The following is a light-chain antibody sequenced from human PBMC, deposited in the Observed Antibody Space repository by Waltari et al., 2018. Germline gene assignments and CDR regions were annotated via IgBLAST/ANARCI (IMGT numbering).Light chain of an antibody. Sequence: IQMSQSPSSLSASVGDRVTITCRASQGISSYLNWYQQKPGKAPKLLIYYANSLASGVPSRFSGSGSGTEFTLTINSLQPEDFATYYCQQGNSYPYSFGQGTKVEIK. CDR1: QGISSY. CDR3: QQGNSYPYS. CDR2: YAN. J-gene: IGKJ2*03. V-gene: IGKV1-13*02.